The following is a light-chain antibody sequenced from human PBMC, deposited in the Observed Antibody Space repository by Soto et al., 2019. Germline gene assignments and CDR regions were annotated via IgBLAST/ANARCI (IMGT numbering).Light chain of an antibody. CDR1: QSLLHSNVNNY. CDR3: MQALQTPIT. V-gene: IGKV2-28*01. J-gene: IGKJ5*01. Sequence: DIVMTQSSLSLPVTPGDPASISCRSSQSLLHSNVNNYLDWYLQKPGQSPQLLLYLASNRASGVPDRFSGSGSGTDFTLKISRVEAEDVGVYYCMQALQTPITFGQGTRLEIK. CDR2: LAS.